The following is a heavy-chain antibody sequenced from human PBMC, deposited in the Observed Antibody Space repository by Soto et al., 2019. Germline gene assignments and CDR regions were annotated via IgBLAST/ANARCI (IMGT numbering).Heavy chain of an antibody. D-gene: IGHD3-9*01. Sequence: EVQLVESGGGLVQPGGSLRLSCAASGFTFSSYWMHWVRQAPGKGLVWVSRINSDGSSTSYADSVKGRFTISRDNAKNTLYLQMNSLRAEDTDVYYCARVYDILTGYYYGMDVWGQGTTVTVSS. CDR2: INSDGSST. CDR3: ARVYDILTGYYYGMDV. CDR1: GFTFSSYW. V-gene: IGHV3-74*01. J-gene: IGHJ6*02.